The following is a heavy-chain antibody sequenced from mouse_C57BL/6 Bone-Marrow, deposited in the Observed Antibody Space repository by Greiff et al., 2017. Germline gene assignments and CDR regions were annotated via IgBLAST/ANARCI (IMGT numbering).Heavy chain of an antibody. Sequence: EVKLVESGPGLAKPSQTLSLTCSVTGYSITSDYWNWIRKFPGNKLEYMGYISYSGSTYYNPSLKSRISITRDTSKNQYYLQLNSVTTEDTATCYCARYGYYRYWYFDVWGTGTTVTVSS. CDR1: GYSITSDY. J-gene: IGHJ1*03. V-gene: IGHV3-8*01. D-gene: IGHD2-3*01. CDR3: ARYGYYRYWYFDV. CDR2: ISYSGST.